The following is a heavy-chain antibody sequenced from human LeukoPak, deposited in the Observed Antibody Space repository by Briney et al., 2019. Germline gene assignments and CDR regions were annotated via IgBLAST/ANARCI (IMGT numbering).Heavy chain of an antibody. CDR2: ISYTGST. Sequence: SETLSLTCTVSGGSISSYYWTWIRQPPGKGLEWIGYISYTGSTKYNPSLKSRVTISVDTSKNQFSLKLSSVTAADTAVYYCARGRPLAFDIWGQGTMVTVSS. V-gene: IGHV4-59*12. J-gene: IGHJ3*02. CDR1: GGSISSYY. CDR3: ARGRPLAFDI.